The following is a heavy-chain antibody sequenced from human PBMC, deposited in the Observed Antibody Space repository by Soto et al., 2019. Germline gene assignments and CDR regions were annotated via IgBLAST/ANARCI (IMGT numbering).Heavy chain of an antibody. D-gene: IGHD6-13*01. CDR2: IYSGGST. Sequence: EEQLVESGGGLVQPGGSLRLSCAASGFTVSSNYMSWVRQAPGKGLEWVSVIYSGGSTYYADSVKGRFTISRDNSKNTLYLQMNSLRAEDTAVYYCARGPHSSSWYEIDYWGQGTLVTVSS. V-gene: IGHV3-66*01. CDR1: GFTVSSNY. J-gene: IGHJ4*02. CDR3: ARGPHSSSWYEIDY.